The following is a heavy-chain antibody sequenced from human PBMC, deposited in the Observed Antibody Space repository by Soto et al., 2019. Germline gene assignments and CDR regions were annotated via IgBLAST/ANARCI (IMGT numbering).Heavy chain of an antibody. CDR1: GYTFTSYG. CDR2: ISADNGNT. J-gene: IGHJ4*02. D-gene: IGHD6-13*01. CDR3: ARDRGIAAAVSSDY. Sequence: QVQLVQSGAEVKKPGASVKVSCKASGYTFTSYGMSWVRQAPGQGLEWMGWISADNGNTNYAQKVQGRVTMTTDTSTSTDYMELRSLRSDDTAVYYCARDRGIAAAVSSDYWGQGTLVTVSS. V-gene: IGHV1-18*01.